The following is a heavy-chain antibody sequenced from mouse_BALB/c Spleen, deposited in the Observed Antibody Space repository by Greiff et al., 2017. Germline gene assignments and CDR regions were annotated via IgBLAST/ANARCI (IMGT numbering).Heavy chain of an antibody. J-gene: IGHJ3*01. CDR2: INPGSGGT. V-gene: IGHV1-54*01. D-gene: IGHD2-4*01. CDR1: GYAFTNYL. CDR3: ARKNYDYDWFAY. Sequence: QVQLQQSGAELVRPGTSVKVSCKASGYAFTNYLIEWVKQRPGQGLEWIGVINPGSGGTNYNEKFKGKATLTADKSSSTAYMQLSSLTSDDSAVYFCARKNYDYDWFAYWGQGTLVTVSA.